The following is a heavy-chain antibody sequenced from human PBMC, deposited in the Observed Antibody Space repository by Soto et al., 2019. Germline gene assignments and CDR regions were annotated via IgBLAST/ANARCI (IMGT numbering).Heavy chain of an antibody. Sequence: SQTLSLTCAISWDSVSRNSVAWNWIRQSPSRGLEWLGRTYYRSKWYNDYGVTVKGRITINPDTSKNQFSLQLNSVTPEDTAVYYCARGRFNAFGIWGQGTMVTVSS. CDR1: WDSVSRNSVA. CDR2: TYYRSKWYN. D-gene: IGHD3-3*01. CDR3: ARGRFNAFGI. V-gene: IGHV6-1*01. J-gene: IGHJ3*02.